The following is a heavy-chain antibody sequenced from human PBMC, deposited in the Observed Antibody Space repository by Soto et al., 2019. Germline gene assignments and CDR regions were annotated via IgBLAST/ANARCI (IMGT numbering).Heavy chain of an antibody. CDR2: MNPNSGNT. CDR1: GYTFTSYD. J-gene: IGHJ6*03. CDR3: ARVFSITIFGVVIPPYYYYYMDV. D-gene: IGHD3-3*01. Sequence: GASVKVSCKASGYTFTSYDINWVRQATGQGLEWMGWMNPNSGNTGYAQKFQGRVTMTRNTSISTAYMELSSLRSEDTAVYYCARVFSITIFGVVIPPYYYYYMDVWGKGNTVTVSS. V-gene: IGHV1-8*01.